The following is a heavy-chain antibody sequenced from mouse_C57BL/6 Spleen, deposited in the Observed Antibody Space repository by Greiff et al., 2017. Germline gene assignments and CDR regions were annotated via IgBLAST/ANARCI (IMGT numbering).Heavy chain of an antibody. V-gene: IGHV1-64*01. Sequence: QVQLQQPGAELVKPGASVKLSCKASGYTFTSYWMHWVKQRPGQGLEWIGMIHPPSGSTNYNEKFKSKATLTVDKSSSTAYMPLSSLTSEDSAVYYCARRGPYDYLDYWGQGTTLTVSS. CDR2: IHPPSGST. J-gene: IGHJ2*01. CDR3: ARRGPYDYLDY. CDR1: GYTFTSYW. D-gene: IGHD2-3*01.